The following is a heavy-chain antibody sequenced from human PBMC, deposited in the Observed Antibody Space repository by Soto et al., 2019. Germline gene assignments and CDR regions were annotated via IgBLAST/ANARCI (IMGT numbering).Heavy chain of an antibody. J-gene: IGHJ6*02. CDR2: ISAYNGNT. CDR3: AREPRVSGSYYKRHGMDV. D-gene: IGHD3-10*01. Sequence: GASVKVSCKASGYTFTSYGISWVRQAPGQGLEWMGWISAYNGNTNYAQKLQGRVTMTTDTSTSTAYMELRSLRSDDTAVYYCAREPRVSGSYYKRHGMDVWGQGTTVTVSS. CDR1: GYTFTSYG. V-gene: IGHV1-18*04.